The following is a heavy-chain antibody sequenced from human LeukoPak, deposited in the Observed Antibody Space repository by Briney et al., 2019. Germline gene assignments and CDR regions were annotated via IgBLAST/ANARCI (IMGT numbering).Heavy chain of an antibody. CDR1: GFSFSNYG. Sequence: GSLRLSCAASGFSFSNYGMHWVRQTPGKGLEWVASISSYGSDEYYADSVKGRFTISRDNSKKTLHLQMNGLRAEDTAVYYCAKDGVSELIADYWGQGTLVTVSS. CDR2: ISSYGSDE. V-gene: IGHV3-30*18. D-gene: IGHD2/OR15-2a*01. J-gene: IGHJ4*02. CDR3: AKDGVSELIADY.